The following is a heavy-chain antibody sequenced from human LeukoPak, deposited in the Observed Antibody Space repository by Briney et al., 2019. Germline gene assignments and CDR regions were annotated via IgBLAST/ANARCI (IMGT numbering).Heavy chain of an antibody. D-gene: IGHD3-22*01. CDR3: AKGGWSRTDSYFDY. Sequence: PGGSLRLSCAASGFTVSGNYMSWVRQAPGKGLEWVSLIYSGGSTYYADSVKGRFTISRDNAKNSLYLQMNSLSADDTALYYCAKGGWSRTDSYFDYWGQGTLVTVSS. CDR2: IYSGGST. CDR1: GFTVSGNY. J-gene: IGHJ4*02. V-gene: IGHV3-53*05.